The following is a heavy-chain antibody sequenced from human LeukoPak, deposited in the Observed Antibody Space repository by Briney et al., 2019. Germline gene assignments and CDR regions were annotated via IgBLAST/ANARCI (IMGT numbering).Heavy chain of an antibody. CDR2: INPNSGGT. Sequence: ASVKVSCKASGYTFTGYYIHWVRQAPGQGLEWMGWINPNSGGTNYAQKFQGRVTMTRDTSISTAYMELSRLRSDDTAVYYCARDTGMAIMGVWFDAWGQGTLVTVSS. CDR3: ARDTGMAIMGVWFDA. CDR1: GYTFTGYY. V-gene: IGHV1-2*02. J-gene: IGHJ5*02. D-gene: IGHD5-24*01.